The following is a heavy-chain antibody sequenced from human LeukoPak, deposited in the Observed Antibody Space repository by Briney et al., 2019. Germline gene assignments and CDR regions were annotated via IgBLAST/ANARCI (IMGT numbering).Heavy chain of an antibody. CDR2: MKEDGSEK. D-gene: IGHD2-15*01. V-gene: IGHV3-7*01. CDR1: GFTFTGYW. Sequence: PGGSLRLSCAASGFTFTGYWMSWVRQAPGKGLEWVANMKEDGSEKYYVDSVKGRFTISRDNAKNSLYLQMNSLRADDTAVYYCARPELPGWSVLFDFWGQGTLVTVSS. J-gene: IGHJ4*02. CDR3: ARPELPGWSVLFDF.